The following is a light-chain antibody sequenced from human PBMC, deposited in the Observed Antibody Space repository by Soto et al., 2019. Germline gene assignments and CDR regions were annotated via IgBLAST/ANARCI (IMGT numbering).Light chain of an antibody. J-gene: IGKJ1*01. CDR1: QNISRS. CDR3: PESNGWPRT. V-gene: IGKV3-15*01. Sequence: KHYQNNLSVSPGERATLSCRDSQNISRSLAWYQQKPGQGPSXLIYGTSTRAGGVPARFSGGGSGTEFTITITSLQSEDGAVYDCPESNGWPRTSCQGTKV. CDR2: GTS.